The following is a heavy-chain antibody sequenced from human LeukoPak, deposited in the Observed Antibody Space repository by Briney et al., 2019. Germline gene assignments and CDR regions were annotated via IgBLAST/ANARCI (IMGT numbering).Heavy chain of an antibody. D-gene: IGHD5-18*01. CDR3: ARAEGDTAMVIDY. CDR1: GYSFTSYW. V-gene: IGHV5-10-1*01. J-gene: IGHJ4*02. CDR2: IDPSDSYT. Sequence: GESLKISCKGSGYSFTSYWISWVRQMPGKGLEWMGRIDPSDSYTNHSPSFQGHVTISADKSISTAYLQWSSLKASDTAMYYCARAEGDTAMVIDYWGQGTLVTVSS.